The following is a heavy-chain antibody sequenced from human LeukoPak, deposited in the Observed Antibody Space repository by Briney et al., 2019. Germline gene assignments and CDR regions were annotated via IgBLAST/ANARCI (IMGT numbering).Heavy chain of an antibody. CDR2: IYHSGST. V-gene: IGHV4-39*01. CDR1: GGSISSRGYY. CDR3: ARHFPGGSGYLYYFDY. D-gene: IGHD3-3*01. Sequence: SETLSLTCTVSGGSISSRGYYWGWVRQPPGKGLEWIGTIYHSGSTYYNPSLKSRLIISVDTSKNQFSLKLSSVTAADTAVYYCARHFPGGSGYLYYFDYWGQGTLVTVSS. J-gene: IGHJ4*02.